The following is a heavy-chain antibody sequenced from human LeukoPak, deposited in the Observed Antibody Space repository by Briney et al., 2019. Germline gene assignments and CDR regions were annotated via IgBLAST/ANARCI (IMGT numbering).Heavy chain of an antibody. CDR1: GFTFSSYE. Sequence: GGSLRLSCAASGFTFSSYEMNWVRQAPGKGLEWVSYISSSGSTIYYADSAKGRFTISRDNAKNSLYLQMNSLRAEDTAVYYCARETVVVVPAAMWDWFDPWGQGTLVTVSS. J-gene: IGHJ5*02. D-gene: IGHD2-2*01. CDR2: ISSSGSTI. CDR3: ARETVVVVPAAMWDWFDP. V-gene: IGHV3-48*03.